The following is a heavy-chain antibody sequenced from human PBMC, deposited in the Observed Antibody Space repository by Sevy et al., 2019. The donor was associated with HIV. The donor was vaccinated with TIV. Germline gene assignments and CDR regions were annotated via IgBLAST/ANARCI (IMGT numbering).Heavy chain of an antibody. CDR2: IYYSGGT. J-gene: IGHJ4*02. D-gene: IGHD3-3*01. V-gene: IGHV4-39*01. CDR3: ARQSNDFWSGYYLYYFDY. Sequence: SETLSLTCTVSGGSISSSSYYWGWIRQPPGKGLEWIGSIYYSGGTYYNPSLKSRVTISVDTSKNQFSLKLSSVTAADTAVYYCARQSNDFWSGYYLYYFDYWGQGTLVTVSS. CDR1: GGSISSSSYY.